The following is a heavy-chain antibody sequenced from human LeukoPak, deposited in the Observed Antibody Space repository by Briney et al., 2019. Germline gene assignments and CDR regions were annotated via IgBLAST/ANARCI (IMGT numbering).Heavy chain of an antibody. CDR1: GGSISSGDYY. D-gene: IGHD6-13*01. CDR2: IYYSGST. CDR3: ARYSSSWSLFDY. Sequence: PSETLSLTCTVSGGSISSGDYYWSWIRQPPGKGLEWIGYIYYSGSTYYNPSLKSQVTISVDTSKNQFSLKLSSVTAADTAVYYCARYSSSWSLFDYWGQGTLVTVSS. V-gene: IGHV4-30-4*08. J-gene: IGHJ4*02.